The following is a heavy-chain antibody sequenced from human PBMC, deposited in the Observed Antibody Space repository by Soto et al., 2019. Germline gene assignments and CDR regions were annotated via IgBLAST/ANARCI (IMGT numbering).Heavy chain of an antibody. V-gene: IGHV4-31*02. CDR1: GGSISSGGYY. D-gene: IGHD3-22*01. CDR3: AVYYYDSSGYYPGGAFDI. CDR2: IYYSGST. Sequence: PSETLSLTXTVSGGSISSGGYYWSWIRQHPGKGLEWIGYIYYSGSTYYNPSLKSRVTISVDTSKNQFSLKLSSVTAADTAVYYCAVYYYDSSGYYPGGAFDIWGQGTMVTVSS. J-gene: IGHJ3*02.